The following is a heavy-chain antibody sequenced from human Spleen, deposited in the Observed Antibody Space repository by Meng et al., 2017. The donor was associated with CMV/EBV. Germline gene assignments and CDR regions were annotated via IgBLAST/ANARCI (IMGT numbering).Heavy chain of an antibody. J-gene: IGHJ6*02. CDR1: GYTFTSYD. CDR3: ARESCSTSCYFFRYYYGMDV. Sequence: ASVKVSCKASGYTFTSYDINWVRQATGQGLEWMGWMNPNSGNTGYAQKFQGRVTMTRNTSISTAYMELSSLRSEDTAVYYCARESCSTSCYFFRYYYGMDVWGQGTTVTVSS. CDR2: MNPNSGNT. D-gene: IGHD2-2*01. V-gene: IGHV1-8*01.